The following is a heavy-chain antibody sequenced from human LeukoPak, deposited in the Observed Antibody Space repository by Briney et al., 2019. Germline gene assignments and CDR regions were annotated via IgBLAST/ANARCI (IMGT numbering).Heavy chain of an antibody. CDR1: GGSFSGYY. V-gene: IGHV4-34*01. Sequence: KPSETLSLTCAVYGGSFSGYYWSWIRQPPGKGLEWIGTVYYSGSTYYNPSLKSRLTISVDTSNNSISLKVTSLTAADTAVYYCARHGNWEPFDYWGQGSLVTVSS. CDR2: VYYSGST. D-gene: IGHD1-1*01. J-gene: IGHJ4*02. CDR3: ARHGNWEPFDY.